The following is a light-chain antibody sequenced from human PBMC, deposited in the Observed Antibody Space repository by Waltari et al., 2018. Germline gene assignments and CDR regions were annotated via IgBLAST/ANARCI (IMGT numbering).Light chain of an antibody. CDR1: QSISSY. V-gene: IGKV1-39*01. CDR3: QQSYSTPPT. J-gene: IGKJ1*01. CDR2: AAS. Sequence: DIQMTQSPSSLSASVGDRVTIHCRASQSISSYLNWYQQKPGKAPKLLIYAASSLQRGVPSRFSGSGSWTDFTLTISSLQPEDFATYYCQQSYSTPPTFGQGTKVEIK.